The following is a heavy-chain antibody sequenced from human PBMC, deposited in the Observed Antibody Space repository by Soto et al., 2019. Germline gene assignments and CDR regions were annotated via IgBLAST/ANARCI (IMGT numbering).Heavy chain of an antibody. D-gene: IGHD6-6*01. CDR1: GGSISSYY. CDR3: ARGGIAARPAPFDY. V-gene: IGHV4-59*08. J-gene: IGHJ4*02. Sequence: SETLSLTCTVSGGSISSYYWSWLRQPPGKGLEWIGYIYYSGSTNYNPSLKSRVTISVDTSKNQFSLKLSSVTAADTGVYYCARGGIAARPAPFDYWGQGTLVTVSS. CDR2: IYYSGST.